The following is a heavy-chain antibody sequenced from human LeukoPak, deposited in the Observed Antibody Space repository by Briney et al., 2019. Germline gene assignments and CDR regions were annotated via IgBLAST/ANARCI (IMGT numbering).Heavy chain of an antibody. Sequence: SETLSLTCAVYDGSFSSYYWTWIRQSPGKGLEWIEEINHSGSTNFNPSLRSRVTISLDTSKNQFSLRLSSVTAADTAVYYSARVYCSDVSCHDNWFDPWGQGTLVIVSS. CDR3: ARVYCSDVSCHDNWFDP. V-gene: IGHV4-34*01. CDR1: DGSFSSYY. J-gene: IGHJ5*02. CDR2: INHSGST. D-gene: IGHD2-15*01.